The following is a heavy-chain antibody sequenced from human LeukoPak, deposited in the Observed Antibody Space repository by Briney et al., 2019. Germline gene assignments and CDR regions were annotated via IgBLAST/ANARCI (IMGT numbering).Heavy chain of an antibody. V-gene: IGHV3-23*01. D-gene: IGHD5-24*01. CDR1: GFTFSSSA. J-gene: IGHJ4*02. CDR3: AKSGYNRFDY. CDR2: ISGSGSGGST. Sequence: AGGSLRLSCAASGFTFSSSAMSWVRQAPGKGLEWVSSISGSGSGGSTYYADSVKGRFTISRDNSTNTLYLQMNSLRAEDTAVYYCAKSGYNRFDYWGQGTLVTVSS.